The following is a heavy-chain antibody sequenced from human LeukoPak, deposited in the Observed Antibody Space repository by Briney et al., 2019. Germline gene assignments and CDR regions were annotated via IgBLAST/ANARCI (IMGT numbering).Heavy chain of an antibody. Sequence: GSLRLSCGASGFTFNNYAMGWVRQTPEKGLEWVSVINKNGDSTYYADSAKGRFTISRDNSKNTLYLQMNSLRAEDTAVYYCARGAGYNYPYYFDYWGQGTLVTVSS. CDR2: INKNGDST. CDR1: GFTFNNYA. CDR3: ARGAGYNYPYYFDY. J-gene: IGHJ4*02. D-gene: IGHD5-24*01. V-gene: IGHV3-23*01.